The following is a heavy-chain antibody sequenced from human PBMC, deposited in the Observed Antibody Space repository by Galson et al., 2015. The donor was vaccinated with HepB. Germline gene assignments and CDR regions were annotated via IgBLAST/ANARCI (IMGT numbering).Heavy chain of an antibody. Sequence: SLRLSCAASGFTFSNYGMHWVRQAPGKGLEWVAVVSSDGSQEYYADSVKGRFTISRDNSKNTLFVQMSSVRVEDTAVYYCAKDGYFHGTNGRIPYYLDYWGQGTLVTVSS. J-gene: IGHJ4*02. D-gene: IGHD2-8*01. CDR1: GFTFSNYG. CDR3: AKDGYFHGTNGRIPYYLDY. CDR2: VSSDGSQE. V-gene: IGHV3-30*18.